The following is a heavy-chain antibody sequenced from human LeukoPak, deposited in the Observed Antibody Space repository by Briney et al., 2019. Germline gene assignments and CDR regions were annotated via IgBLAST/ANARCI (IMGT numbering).Heavy chain of an antibody. CDR1: GSIFTSYW. D-gene: IGHD1-26*01. CDR3: ARPRYSGSYPKEFDY. CDR2: IYPGDSDT. V-gene: IGHV5-51*01. J-gene: IGHJ4*02. Sequence: RGASLQISCEGSGSIFTSYWIGWGRQLPGKGLEGMGIIYPGDSDTRYSPSFQGQVTISANKSISTAYLQWSSLKASDTAMYYCARPRYSGSYPKEFDYWGQGTLVTVSS.